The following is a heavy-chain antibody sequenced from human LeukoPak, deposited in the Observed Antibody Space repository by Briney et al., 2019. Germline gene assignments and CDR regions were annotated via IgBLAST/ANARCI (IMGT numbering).Heavy chain of an antibody. CDR3: AKWGDYDILTVYYASDF. CDR2: ITGSGDTT. V-gene: IGHV3-23*01. D-gene: IGHD3-9*01. J-gene: IGHJ4*02. Sequence: PGGSLRLSRAASGFIFRNYAMSWVRQAPGKGLEWVSAITGSGDTTYYADSVKGRFTISRDNSKNTLYVEMNTLRAEDTAVYYCAKWGDYDILTVYYASDFWGQGTLVTVSS. CDR1: GFIFRNYA.